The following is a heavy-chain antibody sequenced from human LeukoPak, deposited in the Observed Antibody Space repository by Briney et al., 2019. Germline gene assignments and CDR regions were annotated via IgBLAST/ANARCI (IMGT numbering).Heavy chain of an antibody. CDR1: GFTFSSYA. D-gene: IGHD1-7*01. CDR2: ISYHARDQ. J-gene: IGHJ4*02. CDR3: AKNYVTPLDY. Sequence: GGSLRLSCATSGFTFSSYAMHWVRQAPGKGLEWVTVISYHARDQFYADSVKGRFTVSRDNSKNTLYLQMNSLRAEDTAVYYCAKNYVTPLDYWGQGTLVTVSS. V-gene: IGHV3-30*04.